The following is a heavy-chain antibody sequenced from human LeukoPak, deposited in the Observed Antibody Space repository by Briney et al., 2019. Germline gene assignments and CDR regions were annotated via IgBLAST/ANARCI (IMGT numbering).Heavy chain of an antibody. CDR1: GGSFSGYY. Sequence: KPSETLSLTCAVYGGSFSGYYWSWIRQPPGKGLGWIGEINHSGSTNYNPSLKSRVTTSVDTSKNQFSLKLSSVTAADTAVYYCARGVSEEKYYFDYWGQGTLVTVSS. J-gene: IGHJ4*02. CDR3: ARGVSEEKYYFDY. V-gene: IGHV4-34*01. CDR2: INHSGST.